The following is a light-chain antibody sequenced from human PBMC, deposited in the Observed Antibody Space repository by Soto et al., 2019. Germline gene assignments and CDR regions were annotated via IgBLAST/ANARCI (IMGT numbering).Light chain of an antibody. V-gene: IGLV2-8*01. CDR1: SSDVGGYNS. CDR3: SSYAGSNNLEV. CDR2: EVS. Sequence: QSVLTQPPSASGSPGQSVTISCTGTSSDVGGYNSVSWYQQHPGKAPKLMIYEVSKRPSGVPDRFSGSKSGNTASLTVSGLQAEDEADYYCSSYAGSNNLEVFGGGTKLTVL. J-gene: IGLJ2*01.